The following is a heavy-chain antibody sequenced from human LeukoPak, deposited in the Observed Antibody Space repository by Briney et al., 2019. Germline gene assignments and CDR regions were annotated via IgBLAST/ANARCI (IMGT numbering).Heavy chain of an antibody. CDR2: ISNNGGYT. J-gene: IGHJ4*02. Sequence: GGSLRLSCAASGFTFSSSAKSWVRQAPGKGLEWVSAISNNGGYTYYADSVQGRFTISRDNSKSTLCLQMNSLRAEDTAVYYCAKQLGYCSDGSCYFPYWGQGTLVTVSS. D-gene: IGHD2-15*01. CDR3: AKQLGYCSDGSCYFPY. CDR1: GFTFSSSA. V-gene: IGHV3-23*01.